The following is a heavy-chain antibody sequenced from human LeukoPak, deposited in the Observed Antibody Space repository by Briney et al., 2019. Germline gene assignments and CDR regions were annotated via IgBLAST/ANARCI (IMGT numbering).Heavy chain of an antibody. J-gene: IGHJ4*02. V-gene: IGHV5-51*01. CDR3: ARRDDGPVSGSYRGNFDY. Sequence: GESPKISCKGSGYSFTTHWIGWVRQMPGKGLEWMGIIYPGDSDTTYSPSFQGQVTISADKSISTAYLQWSSLKASDTVMYYCARRDDGPVSGSYRGNFDYWGQGTLVTVSS. CDR2: IYPGDSDT. D-gene: IGHD1-26*01. CDR1: GYSFTTHW.